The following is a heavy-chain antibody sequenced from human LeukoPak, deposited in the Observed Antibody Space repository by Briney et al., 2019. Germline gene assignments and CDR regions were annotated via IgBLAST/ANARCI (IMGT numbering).Heavy chain of an antibody. CDR3: AREGRDYYDSSGYYLSYYYYMDV. CDR2: IKQDGSEK. D-gene: IGHD3-22*01. V-gene: IGHV3-7*01. CDR1: GFTFSSYW. J-gene: IGHJ6*03. Sequence: PGGSLRLSCAASGFTFSSYWMSWVRQAPGKGLEWVANIKQDGSEKYYVDSVKGRFTISRDNAKNSLYLQMNSLRAEDTAVYYCAREGRDYYDSSGYYLSYYYYMDVWGKGTTVTASS.